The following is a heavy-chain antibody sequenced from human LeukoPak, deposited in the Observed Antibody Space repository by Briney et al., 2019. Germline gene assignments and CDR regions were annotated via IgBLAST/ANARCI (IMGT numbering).Heavy chain of an antibody. Sequence: GRSLRVSCAASGCTFSSYAMHWVRQAPGKGLEWVAVISYDGRNKYYADSVKGRFTISRDNAKNSLYLQMNSLTAEDSAVYYCASRRGSNRPFDYWGQGTLVTVSS. V-gene: IGHV3-30*04. J-gene: IGHJ4*02. CDR2: ISYDGRNK. CDR3: ASRRGSNRPFDY. D-gene: IGHD1-26*01. CDR1: GCTFSSYA.